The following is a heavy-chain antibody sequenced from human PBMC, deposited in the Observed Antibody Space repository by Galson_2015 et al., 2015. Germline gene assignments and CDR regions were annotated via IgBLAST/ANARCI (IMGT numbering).Heavy chain of an antibody. Sequence: SLRLSCAASGFTFSSYGMNWVRQAPGKGLEWVSCISSSLNYIFYADSVKGRFTISRDNAKNSLFLQMNSLRAEDTALYYCVRGPGIADFGYWGQGTLVTVSS. CDR3: VRGPGIADFGY. CDR1: GFTFSSYG. J-gene: IGHJ4*02. V-gene: IGHV3-21*01. D-gene: IGHD6-13*01. CDR2: ISSSLNYI.